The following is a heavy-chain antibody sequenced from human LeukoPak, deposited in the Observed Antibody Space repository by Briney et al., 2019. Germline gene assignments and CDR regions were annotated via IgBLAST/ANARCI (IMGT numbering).Heavy chain of an antibody. V-gene: IGHV3-30*04. CDR3: ARDRITDFWSGYYTNYFDF. Sequence: GESLTLSCPPSGFTFISYAMHWVRQVPGKGLEWVAVISYDGSNKYYADSVTERFSLSRDNSKNSLYRQVNSLRAEHTAVDYCARDRITDFWSGYYTNYFDFWGQGTLVSVSS. J-gene: IGHJ4*02. CDR1: GFTFISYA. D-gene: IGHD3-3*01. CDR2: ISYDGSNK.